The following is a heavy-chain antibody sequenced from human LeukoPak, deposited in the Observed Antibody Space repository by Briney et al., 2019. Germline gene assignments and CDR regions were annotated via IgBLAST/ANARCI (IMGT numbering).Heavy chain of an antibody. J-gene: IGHJ4*02. V-gene: IGHV3-64D*06. CDR1: GFSFSNYA. D-gene: IGHD5-12*01. CDR3: VKDQSRGSDSPFDY. CDR2: ISSDVVST. Sequence: PRGSLRLSCSTSGFSFSNYAMHWVRQAPGKGLQYVSAISSDVVSTYYADSVEGRFTISRDNSKNTLYLQMSSLRAEDTAVYYCVKDQSRGSDSPFDYWGQGTLVTVSS.